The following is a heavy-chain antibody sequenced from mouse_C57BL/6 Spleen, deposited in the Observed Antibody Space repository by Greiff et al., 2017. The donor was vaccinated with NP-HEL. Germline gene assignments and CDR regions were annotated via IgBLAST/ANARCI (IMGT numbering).Heavy chain of an antibody. V-gene: IGHV1-82*01. J-gene: IGHJ4*01. CDR3: ARSGYGHYYAMDY. Sequence: QVQLKQSGPELVKPGASVKISCKASGYAFSSSWMNWVKQRPGKGLEWIGRIYPGDGDTNYNGKFKGKATLTADKSSSTAYMQLSSLTSEDSAVYFCARSGYGHYYAMDYWGQGTSVTVSS. D-gene: IGHD2-2*01. CDR1: GYAFSSSW. CDR2: IYPGDGDT.